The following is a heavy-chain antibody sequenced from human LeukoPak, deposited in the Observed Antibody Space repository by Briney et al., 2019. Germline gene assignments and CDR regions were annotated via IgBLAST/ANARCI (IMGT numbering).Heavy chain of an antibody. V-gene: IGHV3-64D*09. CDR3: ATNRGWASGDAFDI. Sequence: PGGSLRLSCVASGFTFSSYWMHWVRQAPGKGLEYVSAISSNGGSTYYADSVKGRFTISRDNSKNTLYLQMSSLRAEDTAVYYCATNRGWASGDAFDIWGQGTMVTVSS. D-gene: IGHD5-24*01. J-gene: IGHJ3*02. CDR1: GFTFSSYW. CDR2: ISSNGGST.